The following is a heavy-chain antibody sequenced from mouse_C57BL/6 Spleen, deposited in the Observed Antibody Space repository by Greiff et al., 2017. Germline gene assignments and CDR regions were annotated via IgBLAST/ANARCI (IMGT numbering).Heavy chain of an antibody. CDR3: ASLPPSLDGIAY. Sequence: VQLQQPGAELVKPGASVKMSCKASGYTFTSYWITWVKQRPGQGLEWIGDIYPGSGSTNYNEKFKSKATLTVDTSSSTAYMQLSSLTSEDSAVYYCASLPPSLDGIAYWGQGTLVTVSA. V-gene: IGHV1-55*01. J-gene: IGHJ3*01. CDR1: GYTFTSYW. D-gene: IGHD1-1*01. CDR2: IYPGSGST.